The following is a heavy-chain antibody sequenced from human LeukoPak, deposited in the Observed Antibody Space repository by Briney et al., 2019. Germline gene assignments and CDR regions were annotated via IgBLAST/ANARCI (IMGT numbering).Heavy chain of an antibody. Sequence: PSETLSLTCAVYGGSFSGYYWSWIRQPPGKGLEWIGEINHSGSTNYNPSLKSRVTISVDTSKNQFSLKLSSVTAADTAVYCCAGGRGIVVGYNWFDPWGQGTLVTVSS. CDR3: AGGRGIVVGYNWFDP. D-gene: IGHD2-2*01. CDR1: GGSFSGYY. V-gene: IGHV4-34*01. CDR2: INHSGST. J-gene: IGHJ5*02.